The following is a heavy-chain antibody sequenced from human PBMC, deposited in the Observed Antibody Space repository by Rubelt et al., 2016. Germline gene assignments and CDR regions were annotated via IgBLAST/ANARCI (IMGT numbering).Heavy chain of an antibody. V-gene: IGHV3-7*03. J-gene: IGHJ4*02. Sequence: DGSEKYYVDSVKGRFTISRDNSKNTLYLQMNSLRAEDTAVYYCAKATVLYSGYDPLYFDYWGQGTLVTVSS. CDR3: AKATVLYSGYDPLYFDY. D-gene: IGHD5-12*01. CDR2: DGSEK.